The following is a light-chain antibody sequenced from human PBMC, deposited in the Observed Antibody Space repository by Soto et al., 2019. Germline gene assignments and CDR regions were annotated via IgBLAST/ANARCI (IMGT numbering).Light chain of an antibody. V-gene: IGKV2-28*01. J-gene: IGKJ5*01. CDR3: MQALQTPIT. Sequence: DIVMTQSPLSLPVTSGEPASISCRSSQSLLHSNGYNYLDWYLQKPGQSPQLLIYLGSNRASGVPDRFSGSGSGTDFTLKISSVEAEDVGVYYCMQALQTPITFGRGTRLEIK. CDR1: QSLLHSNGYNY. CDR2: LGS.